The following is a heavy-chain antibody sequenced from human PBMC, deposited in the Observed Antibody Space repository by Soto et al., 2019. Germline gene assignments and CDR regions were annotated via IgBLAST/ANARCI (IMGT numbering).Heavy chain of an antibody. Sequence: QVQLQESGPGLVKPSQTLSLTCTVSGGSISSGGYYWSWIRQHPGKGLEWIGYIYYSGSTYYNPSLKRRVTISVDTSKNQFPLKLSSVTAADTAVYYCARSHIVVVVAATPAPGGFDYWGQGTLVTVSS. CDR3: ARSHIVVVVAATPAPGGFDY. J-gene: IGHJ4*02. D-gene: IGHD2-15*01. CDR2: IYYSGST. V-gene: IGHV4-31*03. CDR1: GGSISSGGYY.